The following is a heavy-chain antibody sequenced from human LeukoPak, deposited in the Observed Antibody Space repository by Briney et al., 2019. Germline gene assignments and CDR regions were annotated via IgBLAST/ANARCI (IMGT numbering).Heavy chain of an antibody. D-gene: IGHD3-22*01. CDR3: TTDYYYDSSGYYSGY. Sequence: KAGGSLRLSCAASGFTFSNAWMSWVRQAPGKGLEWVGRIKSKTDGGTTDYAAPVKGRFTISRDDSKNTLYLQMNSLKTEDTAVYYCTTDYYYDSSGYYSGYWGQGTLVTVSS. V-gene: IGHV3-15*01. CDR1: GFTFSNAW. J-gene: IGHJ4*02. CDR2: IKSKTDGGTT.